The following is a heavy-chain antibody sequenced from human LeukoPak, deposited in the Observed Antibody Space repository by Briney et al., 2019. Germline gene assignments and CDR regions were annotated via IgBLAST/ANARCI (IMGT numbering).Heavy chain of an antibody. CDR3: ARVGPRDSSGYLDY. J-gene: IGHJ4*02. D-gene: IGHD3-22*01. CDR1: GFTFSDHY. CDR2: TRNKANSYTT. Sequence: GGSLRLSCAASGFTFSDHYMDWVRQAPGKGLEWVGRTRNKANSYTTEYAASVKGGFTISRDDSKNSLYLQMNSLKTEDTAVYYCARVGPRDSSGYLDYWGQGTLVTVSS. V-gene: IGHV3-72*01.